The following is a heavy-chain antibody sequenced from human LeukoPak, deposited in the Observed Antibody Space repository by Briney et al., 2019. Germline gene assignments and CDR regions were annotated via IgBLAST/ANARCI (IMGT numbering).Heavy chain of an antibody. V-gene: IGHV1-18*01. CDR2: ISVYNGYT. J-gene: IGHJ3*02. CDR3: ARPHNYDSSGYQDDAFDI. D-gene: IGHD3-22*01. CDR1: GYTFSTYG. Sequence: ASVKVSCKASGYTFSTYGISWVRQAPGQGHEWMGWISVYNGYTNYAQKVYGRVAMTTDTSTATAYMELRSLRSDDTAVYYCARPHNYDSSGYQDDAFDIWGQGTMVTVSS.